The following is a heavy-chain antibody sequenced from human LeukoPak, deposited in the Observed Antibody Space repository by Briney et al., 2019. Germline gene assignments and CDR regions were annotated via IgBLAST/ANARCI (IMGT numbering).Heavy chain of an antibody. J-gene: IGHJ4*02. Sequence: SETLSLTCTVSGGSISSGGYYWTWIRQPAGKGLEWIGRIYTSGSTNYNPSLKSRVTILVDTSKNQFSLKLSSVSAADTAVYYCARDQNYYDSSGPHDYWGQGTLVIVSS. V-gene: IGHV4-61*02. D-gene: IGHD3-22*01. CDR2: IYTSGST. CDR3: ARDQNYYDSSGPHDY. CDR1: GGSISSGGYY.